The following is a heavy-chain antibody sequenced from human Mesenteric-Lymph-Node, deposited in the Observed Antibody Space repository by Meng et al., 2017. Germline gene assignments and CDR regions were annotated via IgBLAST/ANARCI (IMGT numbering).Heavy chain of an antibody. CDR1: GFTFSSYE. Sequence: GESLKISCAASGFTFSSYEMHWVRQATGKGLEWVSGIGTAGDTYYPGSVKGRFTISRDTSKNTLYLQMNSLTTEDTAVYYCARGPLRSSFDFWGQGTLVTVSS. V-gene: IGHV3-13*01. J-gene: IGHJ4*02. D-gene: IGHD4-17*01. CDR2: IGTAGDT. CDR3: ARGPLRSSFDF.